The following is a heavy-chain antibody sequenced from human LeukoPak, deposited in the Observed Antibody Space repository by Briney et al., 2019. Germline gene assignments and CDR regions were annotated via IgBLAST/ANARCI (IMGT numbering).Heavy chain of an antibody. D-gene: IGHD1-26*01. V-gene: IGHV1-69*01. Sequence: SVKVSXKASGGAFSSYAISWVRQAPGQGLEWMGGIIPIFGTANYAQKFQGRVTITADESTSTAYMELSSLRSEDTAVYYCARDQWELRGVLDYWGQGTLVTVSS. CDR1: GGAFSSYA. CDR2: IIPIFGTA. CDR3: ARDQWELRGVLDY. J-gene: IGHJ4*02.